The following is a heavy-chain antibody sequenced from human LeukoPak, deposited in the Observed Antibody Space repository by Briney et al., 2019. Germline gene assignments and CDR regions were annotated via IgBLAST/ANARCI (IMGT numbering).Heavy chain of an antibody. CDR1: GGSISSSNW. J-gene: IGHJ6*04. Sequence: SETLSLTCAVSGGSISSSNWWSWVRQPPGKGLEWIGEINHSGSTNYNPSLKSRVTISVDTSKNQFSLKLSSVTAADTAVYYCARAVRGVILYGMDVWGKGTTVTVSS. V-gene: IGHV4-4*02. D-gene: IGHD3-10*01. CDR2: INHSGST. CDR3: ARAVRGVILYGMDV.